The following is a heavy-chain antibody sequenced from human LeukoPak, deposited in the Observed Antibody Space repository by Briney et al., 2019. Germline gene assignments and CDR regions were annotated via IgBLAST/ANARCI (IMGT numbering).Heavy chain of an antibody. D-gene: IGHD1-20*01. J-gene: IGHJ4*02. CDR1: GFTFSSYA. Sequence: GGSLRLSCAASGFTFSSYAMSWVRQAPGKGLEWVSAISGSGGSTYYADSVKGRFTISRDNSKNTLYLQMNSLRAEDTAVYYCAKDVGRHNWNPYNPYDYWGQGTLVTVSS. CDR2: ISGSGGST. V-gene: IGHV3-23*01. CDR3: AKDVGRHNWNPYNPYDY.